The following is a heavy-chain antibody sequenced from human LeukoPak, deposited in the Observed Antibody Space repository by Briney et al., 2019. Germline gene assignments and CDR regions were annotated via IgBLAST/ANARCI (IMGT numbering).Heavy chain of an antibody. J-gene: IGHJ4*02. Sequence: GGSLRLSCAASGFTFDGYTMHWVRQAPGKGLEWVSLISWDGGSTYYADSVKGRFTISRDNSKNSLYLQMNSLRTEDTALYYCAKDSGSSPNYFDYWGQGTLVTVSS. D-gene: IGHD6-6*01. CDR2: ISWDGGST. CDR3: AKDSGSSPNYFDY. CDR1: GFTFDGYT. V-gene: IGHV3-43*01.